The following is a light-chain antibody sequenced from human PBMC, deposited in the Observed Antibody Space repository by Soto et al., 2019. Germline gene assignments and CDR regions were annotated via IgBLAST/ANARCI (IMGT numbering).Light chain of an antibody. CDR3: LQDYNYPWT. CDR1: QGIRND. Sequence: AIQMTQSPSSLSASVGDRVTITCRASQGIRNDLGWYQQKPGKAPKLLIYAASSLQSGVPSRFRGSGSGTYFTLTSSSLQPEDFATYNCLQDYNYPWTFGQGTKVEIK. CDR2: AAS. J-gene: IGKJ1*01. V-gene: IGKV1-6*01.